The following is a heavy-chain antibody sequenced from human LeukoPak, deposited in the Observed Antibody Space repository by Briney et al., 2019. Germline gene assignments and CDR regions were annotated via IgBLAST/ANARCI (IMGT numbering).Heavy chain of an antibody. CDR1: GWTFSGYY. CDR2: INNSGST. V-gene: IGHV4-34*01. J-gene: IGHJ4*02. CDR3: ARGPSRSYGSGSYYSPRGVWLDY. D-gene: IGHD3-10*01. Sequence: SSETLSLTCAAYGWTFSGYYWSWIRQPPGKGLEWIWAINNSGSTNYNPSLKSRVTISVDTSKNQFSLKLSSVTAADTAVYYCARGPSRSYGSGSYYSPRGVWLDYWGQGTLVTVSS.